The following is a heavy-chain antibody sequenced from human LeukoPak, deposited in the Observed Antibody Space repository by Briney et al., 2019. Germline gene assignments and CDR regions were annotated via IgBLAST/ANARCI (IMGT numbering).Heavy chain of an antibody. Sequence: GGSLRLSCAASGFTFSSYGMHWVRQAPGKGLEWVAVISYDGSNKYYADSVKGRFTIYRDNSKNTLYLQMNSLRAEDTAVYSCAKEVYYGSGSYYSYYYSGMDVWGKGTTVTVSS. CDR3: AKEVYYGSGSYYSYYYSGMDV. D-gene: IGHD3-10*01. V-gene: IGHV3-30*18. J-gene: IGHJ6*04. CDR1: GFTFSSYG. CDR2: ISYDGSNK.